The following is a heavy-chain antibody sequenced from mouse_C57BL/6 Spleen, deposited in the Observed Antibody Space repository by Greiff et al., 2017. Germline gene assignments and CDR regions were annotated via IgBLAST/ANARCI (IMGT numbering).Heavy chain of an antibody. CDR1: GFTFSSYA. Sequence: EVKLMESGGGLVKPGGSLKLSCAASGFTFSSYAMSWVRQTPEKRLEWVATISDGGSYTYYPDNVKGRFTISRDNAKNNLYLQMSHLKSEDTAMYYCARRYGNYLYFDVWGTGTTVTVSS. CDR3: ARRYGNYLYFDV. D-gene: IGHD2-10*02. CDR2: ISDGGSYT. V-gene: IGHV5-4*03. J-gene: IGHJ1*03.